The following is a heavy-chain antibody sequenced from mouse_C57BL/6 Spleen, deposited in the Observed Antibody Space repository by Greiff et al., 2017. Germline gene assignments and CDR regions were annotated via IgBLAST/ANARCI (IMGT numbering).Heavy chain of an antibody. V-gene: IGHV5-17*01. CDR1: GFTFSDYG. D-gene: IGHD2-10*01. CDR2: ISSGSSTS. Sequence: ESGGGLVKPGGSLKLSCAASGFTFSDYGMHWVRQAPEKGLEWVAYISSGSSTSYYADTVKGRFTISRDNAKNTLFLQMTSLRSEDTAMYYCASPYYASYAMDYWGQGTSVTVSS. CDR3: ASPYYASYAMDY. J-gene: IGHJ4*01.